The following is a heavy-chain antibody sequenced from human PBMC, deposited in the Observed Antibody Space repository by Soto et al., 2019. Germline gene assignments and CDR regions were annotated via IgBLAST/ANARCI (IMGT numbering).Heavy chain of an antibody. V-gene: IGHV4-30-4*01. CDR1: GDSISNLDYF. D-gene: IGHD7-27*01. CDR3: ARGRYCLTGRCFPNWFDS. CDR2: IYKSATT. J-gene: IGHJ5*01. Sequence: QVQLLESGPGLVKPSQTLSLTCSVSGDSISNLDYFWAWIRQPPGQALEYIGYIYKSATTYYNPSFESRVATSVDTSKSQFSLYVTSATAADTAVYFCARGRYCLTGRCFPNWFDSWGQGALVTVSS.